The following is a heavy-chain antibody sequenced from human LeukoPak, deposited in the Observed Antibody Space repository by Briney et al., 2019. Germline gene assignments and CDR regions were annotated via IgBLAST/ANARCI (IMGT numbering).Heavy chain of an antibody. CDR2: INDSGRT. CDR1: GGSFSGYY. D-gene: IGHD3-22*01. Sequence: PSETLSLTCAVYGGSFSGYYWSWIRQAPGKGLEWIGEINDSGRTNYNPSLKSRVTMSVDTSKNQFSLNLRSVTAADTAVYYCARGAVVTMIVVVITDYFDYWGQGTLVTVSS. V-gene: IGHV4-34*01. J-gene: IGHJ4*02. CDR3: ARGAVVTMIVVVITDYFDY.